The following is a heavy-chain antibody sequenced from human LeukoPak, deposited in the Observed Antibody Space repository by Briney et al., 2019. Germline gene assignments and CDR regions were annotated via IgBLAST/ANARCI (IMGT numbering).Heavy chain of an antibody. CDR1: GGTFSSYA. J-gene: IGHJ4*02. Sequence: SVKVSCKASGGTFSSYAISWVRQAPGQGLEWMGGIIPIFGTANYAQKRQGRVTITADESPSTAYMELSSLRSEDTAVYYCARVGGIAAAGTDYWGQGTLVTVSS. D-gene: IGHD6-13*01. V-gene: IGHV1-69*13. CDR2: IIPIFGTA. CDR3: ARVGGIAAAGTDY.